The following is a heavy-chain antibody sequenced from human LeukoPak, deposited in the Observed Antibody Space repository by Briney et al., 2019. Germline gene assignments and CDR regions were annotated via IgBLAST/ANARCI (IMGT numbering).Heavy chain of an antibody. J-gene: IGHJ4*02. D-gene: IGHD3-10*01. CDR1: GYTFTSYG. CDR3: ARGLYYYGSGSYFGGY. Sequence: GASVKVSCKASGYTFTSYGISWVRQAPGQGLEWMGWISAYNGNTNYAQKLQGRVTMTTDTSTSTAYMELRSLRSDDTAVYYCARGLYYYGSGSYFGGYWGQGTLVTVSS. CDR2: ISAYNGNT. V-gene: IGHV1-18*01.